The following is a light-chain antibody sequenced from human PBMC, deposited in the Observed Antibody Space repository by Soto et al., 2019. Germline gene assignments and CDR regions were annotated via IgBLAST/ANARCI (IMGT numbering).Light chain of an antibody. V-gene: IGLV1-40*01. Sequence: QSVLTQPPSVTGDPGQRVTISCTGSSSNIGAGYDVQWYQQLPGTAPKLLIYGNSNRPSGVPDRFSGSKSGTSASLAITGLQADDEADYYCQSYDSSLSGYVFGTGTKLTVL. J-gene: IGLJ1*01. CDR1: SSNIGAGYD. CDR2: GNS. CDR3: QSYDSSLSGYV.